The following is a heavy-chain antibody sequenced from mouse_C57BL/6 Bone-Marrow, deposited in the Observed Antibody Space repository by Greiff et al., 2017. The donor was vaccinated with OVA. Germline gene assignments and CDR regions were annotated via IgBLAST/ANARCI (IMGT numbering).Heavy chain of an antibody. V-gene: IGHV1-69*01. J-gene: IGHJ3*01. CDR2: IDPSDSYT. CDR1: GYTFTSYW. CDR3: ARWGLYGNSAWFAY. D-gene: IGHD2-1*01. Sequence: QVQLQQPGAELVMPGASVKLSCKASGYTFTSYWMHWVKQRPGQGLEWIGEIDPSDSYTNYNQKFKGKSTLTVDKSSSTAYMQLSSLTSVDSAVYYCARWGLYGNSAWFAYWGQGTLVTVSA.